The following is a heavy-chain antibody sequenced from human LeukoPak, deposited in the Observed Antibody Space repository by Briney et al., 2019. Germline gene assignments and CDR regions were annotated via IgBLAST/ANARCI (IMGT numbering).Heavy chain of an antibody. D-gene: IGHD6-19*01. CDR3: AKDLKSSGWYHFDY. CDR1: GYSISSGYY. CDR2: IYHSGST. V-gene: IGHV4-38-2*02. J-gene: IGHJ4*02. Sequence: SETLSLTCTVSGYSISSGYYWGWIRQPPGKGLEWIGSIYHSGSTYYNPSLKSRVTISVDTSKNQFSLKLSSVTAADTAVYYCAKDLKSSGWYHFDYWGQGTLVTVSS.